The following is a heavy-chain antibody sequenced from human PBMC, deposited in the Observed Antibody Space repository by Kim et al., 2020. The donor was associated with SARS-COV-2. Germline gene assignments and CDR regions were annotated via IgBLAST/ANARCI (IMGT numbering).Heavy chain of an antibody. Sequence: GGSLRLSCAASGFTFSSYAMHWVRQAPGKGLEWVAVISHDGSNKYYADSVKGRFTISGDNSKNTLYVQMNSLRAEDTAVYYCARDPYYYDSSGYYWTYFDYWGQGTLVTVSS. J-gene: IGHJ4*02. CDR2: ISHDGSNK. D-gene: IGHD3-22*01. V-gene: IGHV3-30*04. CDR3: ARDPYYYDSSGYYWTYFDY. CDR1: GFTFSSYA.